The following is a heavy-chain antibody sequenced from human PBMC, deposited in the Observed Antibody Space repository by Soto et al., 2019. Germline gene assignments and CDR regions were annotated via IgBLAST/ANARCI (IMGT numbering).Heavy chain of an antibody. J-gene: IGHJ4*02. CDR1: GYTFTGYY. CDR2: TNPNSGGT. V-gene: IGHV1-2*02. D-gene: IGHD2-15*01. CDR3: AREPACSGGSCYSVHFDY. Sequence: GASVKVSCKASGYTFTGYYMHWVRQAPGQGLEWMGWTNPNSGGTNYAQKFQGRVTMTRDTSISTAYMELSRLRSDDTAVYYCAREPACSGGSCYSVHFDYWGQGTLVTVSS.